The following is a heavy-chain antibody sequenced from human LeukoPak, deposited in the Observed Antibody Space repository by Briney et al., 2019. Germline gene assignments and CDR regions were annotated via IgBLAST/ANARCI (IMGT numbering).Heavy chain of an antibody. V-gene: IGHV3-30*18. CDR2: ISYDGSNK. J-gene: IGHJ3*02. CDR1: GFTFSSYG. D-gene: IGHD3-22*01. Sequence: GRSLRLSCAASGFTFSSYGMHWVRQAPGKGLEWVAVISYDGSNKYYADSVKGRFTISRDNSKNTLYLQMNSLRAEDTAVYYCANLYTMIVVVSDALDIWGQGTMVTVSS. CDR3: ANLYTMIVVVSDALDI.